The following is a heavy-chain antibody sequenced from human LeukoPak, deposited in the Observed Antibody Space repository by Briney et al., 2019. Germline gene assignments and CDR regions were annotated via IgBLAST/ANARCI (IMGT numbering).Heavy chain of an antibody. CDR2: IYCSGST. J-gene: IGHJ4*02. CDR3: ARGDDYGDYEPPYFDY. D-gene: IGHD4-17*01. CDR1: GGSISSYY. Sequence: PSETLSLTCTVSGGSISSYYWSWIRQPPGKGLEWIGYIYCSGSTNYNPSLKSRVTISVDTSKNQFSLKLSSVTAADTAVYYCARGDDYGDYEPPYFDYWGQGTLVTVSS. V-gene: IGHV4-59*01.